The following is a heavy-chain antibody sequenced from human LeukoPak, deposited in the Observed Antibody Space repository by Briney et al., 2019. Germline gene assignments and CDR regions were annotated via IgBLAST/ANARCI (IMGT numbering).Heavy chain of an antibody. CDR2: MNPNSGAT. D-gene: IGHD3-22*01. V-gene: IGHV1-8*01. J-gene: IGHJ6*02. Sequence: ASVKVSCKASGYTFTSYDFNWLRQATGQGPEWMGWMNPNSGATGYAQKFQGRVTMTRSASINTAYMELTNLRSEDTAVYYCARAHYYDSSGYYYRPLYYYYYGMDVWGQGTTVTVSS. CDR3: ARAHYYDSSGYYYRPLYYYYYGMDV. CDR1: GYTFTSYD.